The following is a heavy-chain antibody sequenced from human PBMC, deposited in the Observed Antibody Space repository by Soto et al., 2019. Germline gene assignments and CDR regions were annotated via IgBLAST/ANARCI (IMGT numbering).Heavy chain of an antibody. J-gene: IGHJ4*02. CDR3: ARVLLVSFSGGSCYYSYFDF. CDR1: GYTFTSYA. D-gene: IGHD2-15*01. Sequence: AXVKVSCKASGYTFTSYAMHWVRQAPGQRLEWMGWINAGNGNTKYSQKFQGRVTITRDTSASTAYMELSSLRSEDTAVYYCARVLLVSFSGGSCYYSYFDFWGQGTLVTVSS. V-gene: IGHV1-3*01. CDR2: INAGNGNT.